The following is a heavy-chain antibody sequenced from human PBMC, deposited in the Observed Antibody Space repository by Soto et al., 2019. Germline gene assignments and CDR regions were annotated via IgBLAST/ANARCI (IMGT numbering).Heavy chain of an antibody. J-gene: IGHJ4*02. V-gene: IGHV4-61*01. Sequence: PSETLSLTCTVSGGSVSSGSYYWSWIRQPPGKGLEWIGYIYYSGSTNYNPSLKSRVTISVDTSKNQFSLKLSSVTAADTAVYYCARVREMATVIDYWGQGTLVSVSS. D-gene: IGHD4-4*01. CDR2: IYYSGST. CDR3: ARVREMATVIDY. CDR1: GGSVSSGSYY.